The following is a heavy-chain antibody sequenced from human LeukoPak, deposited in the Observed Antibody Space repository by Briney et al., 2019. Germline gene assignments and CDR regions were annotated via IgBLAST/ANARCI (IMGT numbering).Heavy chain of an antibody. CDR1: GFTFSSYG. D-gene: IGHD3-16*01. J-gene: IGHJ4*02. CDR3: ARDVRWFGGNLDY. Sequence: PGRSLRLSCAASGFTFSSYGMHWVRQAPGKGLEWVAVIWFDGSNKYYADSVKGRFIISRDNSKNTLYLQMNSLRAEDTAVYYRARDVRWFGGNLDYWGQGTLVIVSS. CDR2: IWFDGSNK. V-gene: IGHV3-33*01.